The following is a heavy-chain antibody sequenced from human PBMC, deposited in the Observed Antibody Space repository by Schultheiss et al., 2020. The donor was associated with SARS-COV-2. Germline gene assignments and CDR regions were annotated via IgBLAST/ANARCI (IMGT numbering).Heavy chain of an antibody. Sequence: GGSLRLSCAASGFTFSNAWMSWVRQAPGKGLEWVANIKQDGSEKYYVDSVKGRFTISRDNSKNTLYLQMNSLRAEDTAVYYCARGPTVAYFDYWGQGTLVTVSS. J-gene: IGHJ4*02. CDR1: GFTFSNAW. CDR2: IKQDGSEK. D-gene: IGHD4-23*01. V-gene: IGHV3-7*03. CDR3: ARGPTVAYFDY.